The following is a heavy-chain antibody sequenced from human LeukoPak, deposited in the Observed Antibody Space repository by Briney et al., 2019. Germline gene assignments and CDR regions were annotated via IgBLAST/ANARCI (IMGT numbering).Heavy chain of an antibody. V-gene: IGHV4-39*07. CDR1: GGSISSSSYY. Sequence: SETLFLTCTVSGGSISSSSYYWGWIRQPPGKGLEWIGSIYYSGSTYYNPSLKSPVAISVDTSKNQFSLKLSSVTAADTAVYYCARDVRDWFDPWGQGTLVTVSS. CDR3: ARDVRDWFDP. J-gene: IGHJ5*02. CDR2: IYYSGST.